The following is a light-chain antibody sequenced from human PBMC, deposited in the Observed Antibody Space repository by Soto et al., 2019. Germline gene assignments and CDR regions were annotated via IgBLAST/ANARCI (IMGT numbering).Light chain of an antibody. V-gene: IGKV1-5*01. CDR3: QQGWT. J-gene: IGKJ1*01. CDR2: DTS. Sequence: DIHMTQSPSTLSASVGDRFTITCRASQSINNWLAWYQQTPGKAPNILIYDTSTLESGVPSRFSGSGSGTEFTLTIRSLQHYDFATYYCQQGWTFGQGTKVDIK. CDR1: QSINNW.